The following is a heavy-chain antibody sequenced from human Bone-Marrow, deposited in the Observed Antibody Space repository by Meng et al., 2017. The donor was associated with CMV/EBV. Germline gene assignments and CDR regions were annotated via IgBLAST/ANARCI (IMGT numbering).Heavy chain of an antibody. V-gene: IGHV1-2*02. CDR1: SYTFTGYY. D-gene: IGHD2-2*01. CDR3: ARSLFIVVVPAGWFDP. Sequence: ASSLGFCKASSYTFTGYYMHWVRQAPGQGLEWMGWINPNSGGTNYAQKFQGRVTMTRDTSISTAYMELSRLRSDDTAVYYCARSLFIVVVPAGWFDPWGQGTLVTVSS. CDR2: INPNSGGT. J-gene: IGHJ5*02.